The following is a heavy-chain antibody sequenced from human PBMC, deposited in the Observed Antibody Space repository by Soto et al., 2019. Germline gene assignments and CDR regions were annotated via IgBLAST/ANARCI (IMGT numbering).Heavy chain of an antibody. Sequence: EVQLVESGGGLVQPGGSLRLSCAAPGFTVSNNYMRWVRQAPGKGLEWVSLIYSGGATYYADSVKGRFTISRDNSKNTLYLQMNSLRAEDTDVYYCARDGTYNWVGGQGILVTVSS. CDR3: ARDGTYNWV. CDR1: GFTVSNNY. D-gene: IGHD1-1*01. J-gene: IGHJ4*02. V-gene: IGHV3-66*01. CDR2: IYSGGAT.